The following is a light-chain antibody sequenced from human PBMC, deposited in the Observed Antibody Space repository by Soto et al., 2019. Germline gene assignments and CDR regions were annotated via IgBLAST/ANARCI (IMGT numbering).Light chain of an antibody. CDR2: LGS. Sequence: VMSQTKLSLPVTPGEPASISCRSSQSLLHGNGYNYLDWYLQKPGQSPQLLIYLGSNRASGVPARFSGSGSETDFTLTISSLEPEDFAVYYCQQRGSWFPSITSGQLTRLAN. CDR1: QSLLHGNGYNY. CDR3: QQRGSWFPSIT. J-gene: IGKJ5*01. V-gene: IGKV2-28*01.